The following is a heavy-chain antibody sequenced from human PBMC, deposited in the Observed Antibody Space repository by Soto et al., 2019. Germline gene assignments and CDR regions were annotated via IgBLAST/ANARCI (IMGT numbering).Heavy chain of an antibody. J-gene: IGHJ3*02. Sequence: PGGSLRLSCAASGITVSSNYMNWVRQAPGKGLQWVSVIYSGGNTYYADSVKGRFTISRDNSKNTLYLQMNSLRAEDTAVYYCASLGYSGYDFAFDIWGQGTMVTVSS. CDR1: GITVSSNY. CDR3: ASLGYSGYDFAFDI. V-gene: IGHV3-53*01. CDR2: IYSGGNT. D-gene: IGHD5-12*01.